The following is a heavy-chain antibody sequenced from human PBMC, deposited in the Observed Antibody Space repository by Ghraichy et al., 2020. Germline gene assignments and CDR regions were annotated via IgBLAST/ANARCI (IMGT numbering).Heavy chain of an antibody. D-gene: IGHD4-23*01. V-gene: IGHV3-48*02. CDR3: ARGSTVVRYYYYDGMDV. CDR2: IISSSRFI. CDR1: GFTFSSYS. J-gene: IGHJ6*02. Sequence: GGSLRLSCVGSGFTFSSYSMNWVRQAPGKGLEWVSYIISSSRFISYADSVKGRFTVSRDNAQNSLYLQMKSLRDEDTAVYYCARGSTVVRYYYYDGMDVWGQGTTVTVSS.